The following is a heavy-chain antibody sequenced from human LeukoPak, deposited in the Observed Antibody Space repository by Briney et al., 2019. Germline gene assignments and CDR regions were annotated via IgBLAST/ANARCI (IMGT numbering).Heavy chain of an antibody. Sequence: GGSLRLSCAASGFTFSSYAMSWVRQAPGKGLEWVSSITSSSSYIYYADSVKGRFTISRDNSKNTLYLQMNSLRAEDTAVYYCAREGGQWLVSDYWGQGTLVTVSS. V-gene: IGHV3-21*01. D-gene: IGHD6-19*01. CDR1: GFTFSSYA. CDR2: ITSSSSYI. CDR3: AREGGQWLVSDY. J-gene: IGHJ4*02.